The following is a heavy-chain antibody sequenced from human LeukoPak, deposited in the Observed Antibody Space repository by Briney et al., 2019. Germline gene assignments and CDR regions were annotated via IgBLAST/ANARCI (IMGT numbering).Heavy chain of an antibody. J-gene: IGHJ4*02. CDR3: ARGHIVVVTAASAFFDY. CDR2: INHSGST. Sequence: SETLCLTCAVYGGSFSGYYWSWIRQPPGKGLEWIGEINHSGSTNYNPSLKSRVTISVDTSKNQFSLKLSSVTAADTAVYYCARGHIVVVTAASAFFDYWGQGTLVTVSS. D-gene: IGHD2-21*02. V-gene: IGHV4-34*01. CDR1: GGSFSGYY.